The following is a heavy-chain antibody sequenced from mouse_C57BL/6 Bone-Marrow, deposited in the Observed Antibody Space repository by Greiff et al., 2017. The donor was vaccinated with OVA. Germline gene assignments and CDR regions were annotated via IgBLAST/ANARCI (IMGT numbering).Heavy chain of an antibody. Sequence: VQLQQSGPELVKPGASVKMSCKASGYTFTDYYMHWVKQKPGKGLEWIGEIYPGSGNTYYNEKFKGKATLTADTSSSTAYMQLSSLTSEDSAVYFCARRDRRGPYFDVWGTGTTVTVSS. CDR2: YPGSGNTY. D-gene: IGHD3-3*01. V-gene: IGHV1-83*01. CDR3: RRDRRGPYFDV. J-gene: IGHJ1*03. CDR1: YTFTDYYM.